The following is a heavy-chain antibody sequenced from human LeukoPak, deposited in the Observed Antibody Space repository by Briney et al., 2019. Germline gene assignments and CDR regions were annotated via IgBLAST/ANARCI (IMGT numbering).Heavy chain of an antibody. Sequence: GESLKISCKGSGYSFTSHWISWVRQMPGKGLEWGGRIDPSDSYTNYSPSFQGHVTISVDKSISTAYLQWSSLKASDTAMYYCARHRSIAAAGYYYHYGMDVWGQGTTVTVSS. J-gene: IGHJ6*02. V-gene: IGHV5-10-1*01. CDR2: IDPSDSYT. CDR1: GYSFTSHW. D-gene: IGHD6-13*01. CDR3: ARHRSIAAAGYYYHYGMDV.